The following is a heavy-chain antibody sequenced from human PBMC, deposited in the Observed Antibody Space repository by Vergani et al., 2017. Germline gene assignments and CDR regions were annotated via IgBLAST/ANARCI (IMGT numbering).Heavy chain of an antibody. CDR2: ISGSGGST. CDR1: GFTFSSYA. CDR3: AKDAGWRSSWKGDY. J-gene: IGHJ4*02. D-gene: IGHD6-13*01. V-gene: IGHV3-23*01. Sequence: EVQLLESGGGLVQPGGSLRLSCAASGFTFSSYAMSWVRQAPGKGLEWVSAISGSGGSTYYADSVKCRFTISRDNSKNTLYLQSNSLSAEDTAVYYCAKDAGWRSSWKGDYWGQGTLVTVSS.